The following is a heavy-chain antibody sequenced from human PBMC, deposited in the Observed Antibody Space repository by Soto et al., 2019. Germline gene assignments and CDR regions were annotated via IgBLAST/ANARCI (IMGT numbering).Heavy chain of an antibody. D-gene: IGHD6-19*01. CDR2: IYRGGNT. CDR3: ATGAQWRVPEY. V-gene: IGHV3-66*01. J-gene: IGHJ4*02. CDR1: GFTVSNFY. Sequence: EVQLVESGGGLVQPGGSLRLSCAASGFTVSNFYISWVRQAPGKGLEWASVIYRGGNTYYADSVKGRFNISRDNSKNTVYLEMNSLRAEDTAVYYGATGAQWRVPEYWGQGTLVTVSS.